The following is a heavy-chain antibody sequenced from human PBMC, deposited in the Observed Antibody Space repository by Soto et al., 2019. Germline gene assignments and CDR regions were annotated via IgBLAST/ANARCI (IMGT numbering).Heavy chain of an antibody. D-gene: IGHD3-22*01. Sequence: GGSLRLSCAASGFTFSSYGMHWVRQAPGKGLEWAAVISYDGSNKYYADSVKGRFTISRDNSKNTLYLQMNSLRAEDTAVYYCARVGSDYYDSSGPFDYWGQGTLVTVSS. CDR2: ISYDGSNK. V-gene: IGHV3-30*03. CDR3: ARVGSDYYDSSGPFDY. CDR1: GFTFSSYG. J-gene: IGHJ4*02.